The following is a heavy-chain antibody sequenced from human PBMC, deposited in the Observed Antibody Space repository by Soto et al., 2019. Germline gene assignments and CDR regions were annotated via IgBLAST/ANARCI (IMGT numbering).Heavy chain of an antibody. V-gene: IGHV1-18*01. Sequence: ASVKVSCKASGYTFTSYGISWVRQAPGQGLEWMGWIRAYNGNKNDAQKLQGRVTMTTDTSTSTAYMELRSLRSDDTAVYYCARDIVVVRGVAFDIWGQGTMVTVSS. CDR3: ARDIVVVRGVAFDI. CDR1: GYTFTSYG. D-gene: IGHD2-15*01. CDR2: IRAYNGNK. J-gene: IGHJ3*02.